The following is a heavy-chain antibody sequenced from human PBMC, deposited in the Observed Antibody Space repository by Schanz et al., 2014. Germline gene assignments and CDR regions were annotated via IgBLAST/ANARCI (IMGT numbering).Heavy chain of an antibody. CDR3: ARDIQYHYDTSGPVGAFDI. V-gene: IGHV1-69*08. Sequence: QVQLVQSGAEVKKPGSSVKVSCKASGGTFRSYTVSWVRQAPGQGLEWMGRIIPSLDVANYAQKFQGRVTITADISTSTAYMDLSSLRSDDTAVYYCARDIQYHYDTSGPVGAFDIWGQGTVVTVSS. J-gene: IGHJ3*02. D-gene: IGHD3-22*01. CDR2: IIPSLDVA. CDR1: GGTFRSYT.